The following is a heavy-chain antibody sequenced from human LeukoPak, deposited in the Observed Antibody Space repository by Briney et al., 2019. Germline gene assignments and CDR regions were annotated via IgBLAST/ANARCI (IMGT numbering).Heavy chain of an antibody. CDR2: IDQSGTT. CDR3: ARVPHYYFGYGYFDS. D-gene: IGHD3-10*01. J-gene: IGHJ4*02. CDR1: GGSFSGYY. V-gene: IGHV4-34*01. Sequence: SETLSLTCAVYGGSFSGYYWSRIRQPPGKGLEWIGEIDQSGTTNYNPSLKSRVSISVDTSKKQFSLTLPSMTAADTAVYYCARVPHYYFGYGYFDSWGQGTLVTVSS.